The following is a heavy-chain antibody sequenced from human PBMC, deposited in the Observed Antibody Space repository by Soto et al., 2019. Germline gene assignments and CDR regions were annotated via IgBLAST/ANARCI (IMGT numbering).Heavy chain of an antibody. CDR2: IYYSGDT. D-gene: IGHD3-10*01. Sequence: SEILSLTCSVSGGSINNYYWGWIRQPPEKGLEWVGYIYYSGDTNYNPSLRSRLTISMDTSKNQASLRLISVTAADTAVYYCARGTPSRGYYYGMDVWGQGTTVTVSS. CDR3: ARGTPSRGYYYGMDV. V-gene: IGHV4-59*01. J-gene: IGHJ6*02. CDR1: GGSINNYY.